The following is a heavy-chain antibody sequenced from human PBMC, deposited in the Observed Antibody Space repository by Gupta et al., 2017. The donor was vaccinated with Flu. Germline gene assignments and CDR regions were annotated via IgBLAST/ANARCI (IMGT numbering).Heavy chain of an antibody. CDR3: VVDYSHNMDV. CDR2: ISNSGSFI. CDR1: GFTFSDHN. J-gene: IGHJ6*02. Sequence: EVQLVESGGGLVKRGGSLRLSCAASGFTFSDHNINWVRQAPGKGLEWVSSISNSGSFIYYADSVKGRFTISRDNAENSLYXQXNSLRAXDTAVYYCVVDYSHNMDVWGQGTTVTVSS. V-gene: IGHV3-21*06.